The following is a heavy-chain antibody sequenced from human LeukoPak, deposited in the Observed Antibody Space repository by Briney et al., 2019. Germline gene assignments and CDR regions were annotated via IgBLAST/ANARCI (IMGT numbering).Heavy chain of an antibody. CDR1: GFTLNNYA. D-gene: IGHD1-14*01. CDR3: ARGTTDLDY. Sequence: GGSLRLSCAASGFTLNNYAMTWVRQAPGKGLEWVSLISSSGDATYYAASVQGRFTISRDNSRNTLYLHIDSLRVEDTATYYCARGTTDLDYWGQGTRVIVSS. V-gene: IGHV3-23*01. J-gene: IGHJ4*02. CDR2: ISSSGDAT.